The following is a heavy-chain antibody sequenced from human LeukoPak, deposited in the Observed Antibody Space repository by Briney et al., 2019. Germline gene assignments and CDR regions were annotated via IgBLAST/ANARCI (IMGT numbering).Heavy chain of an antibody. D-gene: IGHD6-13*01. Sequence: SGGSLRLSCAASGFTFSDYYMSWIRQAPGKGLEWVSYISSSGSTIYYADSVKGRFTISRDNAKNSLYLQMNSLRAEDTAVYYCARGGSSWYSPRYYYYCMDVWGKGTTVTVSS. CDR2: ISSSGSTI. CDR1: GFTFSDYY. V-gene: IGHV3-11*04. J-gene: IGHJ6*03. CDR3: ARGGSSWYSPRYYYYCMDV.